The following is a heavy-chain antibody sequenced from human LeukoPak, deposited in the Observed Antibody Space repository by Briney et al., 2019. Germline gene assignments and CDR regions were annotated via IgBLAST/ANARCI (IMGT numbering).Heavy chain of an antibody. D-gene: IGHD3-10*01. Sequence: ASVKVSCKASGYTFTSYAMNWVRQAPGQGLQWMGWINTNTGNPTYAQDFTGRFVFSLDTSVSTAYLQINSLKAEDTAVYYCARDSYGSGSYYYVYWGQGTLVTVSS. CDR3: ARDSYGSGSYYYVY. J-gene: IGHJ4*02. V-gene: IGHV7-4-1*02. CDR1: GYTFTSYA. CDR2: INTNTGNP.